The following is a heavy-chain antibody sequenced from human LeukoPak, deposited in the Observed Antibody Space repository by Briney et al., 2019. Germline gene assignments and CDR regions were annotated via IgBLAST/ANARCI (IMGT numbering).Heavy chain of an antibody. CDR1: GYTFTSYG. CDR3: ARDGRVGATTPGHFDY. V-gene: IGHV1-18*01. Sequence: GASVKVSCKASGYTFTSYGISWVRQAPGQGLEWMGWISAYNGNTNYAQKLQGRVTITTDTSTSTAYMQLRSLRSDDTAVYYCARDGRVGATTPGHFDYWGQGTLATVSS. CDR2: ISAYNGNT. D-gene: IGHD1-26*01. J-gene: IGHJ4*02.